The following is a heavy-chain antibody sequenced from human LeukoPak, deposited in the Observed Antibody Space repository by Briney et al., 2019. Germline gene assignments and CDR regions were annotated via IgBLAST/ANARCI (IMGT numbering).Heavy chain of an antibody. CDR3: ARGYDFWSGYMSGGGAFDI. Sequence: SETLSLTCAVYGGSFSGYYWSWIRQPPGKGLEWIGEINHSGSTNYNPSLKSRVTISVDTSKNQFSLKLSSVTAADTAVYYCARGYDFWSGYMSGGGAFDIWGQGTMVTVFS. CDR2: INHSGST. D-gene: IGHD3-3*01. J-gene: IGHJ3*02. CDR1: GGSFSGYY. V-gene: IGHV4-34*01.